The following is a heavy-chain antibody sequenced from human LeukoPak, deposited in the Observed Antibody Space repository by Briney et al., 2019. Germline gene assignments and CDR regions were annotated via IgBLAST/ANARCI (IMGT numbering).Heavy chain of an antibody. CDR3: ARIYYDSSGYYLEYFQH. Sequence: PGGSLRLSCAASGFTFSSYSMNWVRQAPGKGLEWVSPISSSSSYIYYADSVKGRFTISRDNAKNSLYLQMNSLRAEDTAVYYCARIYYDSSGYYLEYFQHWGQGTLVTVSS. CDR2: ISSSSSYI. CDR1: GFTFSSYS. D-gene: IGHD3-22*01. J-gene: IGHJ1*01. V-gene: IGHV3-21*01.